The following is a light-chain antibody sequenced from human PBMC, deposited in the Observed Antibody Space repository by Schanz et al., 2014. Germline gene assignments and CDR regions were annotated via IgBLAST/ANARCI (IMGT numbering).Light chain of an antibody. Sequence: QSALTQPRSVSGSPGQSVTISCTGTSSDVGHYNYVSWYQQHSGKAPKLIIYDVSKRPSGVPDRFPGSKSGNTAFLTVSGVQAEDEADYYCSSYTSSSTRVFGGGTKLTVL. V-gene: IGLV2-11*01. CDR3: SSYTSSSTRV. J-gene: IGLJ2*01. CDR1: SSDVGHYNY. CDR2: DVS.